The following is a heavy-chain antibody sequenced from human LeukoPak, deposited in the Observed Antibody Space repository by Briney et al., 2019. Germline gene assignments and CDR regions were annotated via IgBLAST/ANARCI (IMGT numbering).Heavy chain of an antibody. J-gene: IGHJ3*02. V-gene: IGHV3-23*01. D-gene: IGHD6-13*01. Sequence: GGSLRLSCAAFGFTFSSYAMSWVRQAPGKGLEWVSAISGSGGSTYYADSVKGRFTISRDNYKNTLYLQMNSLRAEDTAVYYCAKDKSSSWYIYYAFDIWGQGTMVTVSS. CDR3: AKDKSSSWYIYYAFDI. CDR2: ISGSGGST. CDR1: GFTFSSYA.